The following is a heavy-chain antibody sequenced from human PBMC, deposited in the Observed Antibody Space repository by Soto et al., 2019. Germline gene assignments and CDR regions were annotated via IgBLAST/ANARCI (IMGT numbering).Heavy chain of an antibody. CDR3: AREAYSAYDFASSDY. CDR1: GYTFTSYG. D-gene: IGHD5-12*01. CDR2: ISVYNANT. V-gene: IGHV1-18*01. J-gene: IGHJ4*02. Sequence: ASVKVSFKTSGYTFTSYGITWVRQAPGQGLEWMGWISVYNANTNYAQKLQGRVTMTTDTSTSTAYMELRSLRSDDTAVYYCAREAYSAYDFASSDYWGQGTLVTVSS.